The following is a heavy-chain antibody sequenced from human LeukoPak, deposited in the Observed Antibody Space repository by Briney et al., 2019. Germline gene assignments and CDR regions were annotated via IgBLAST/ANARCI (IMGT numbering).Heavy chain of an antibody. CDR2: IYYSGST. D-gene: IGHD3-3*01. Sequence: SETPSLTCTVSGGSISSGGYYWSWIRQHPGKGLEWIGYIYYSGSTYYNPSLKSRVTISVDTSKNQFSLKLSSVTAADTAVYYCARDRAILGENWFDPWGQGTLVTVSS. J-gene: IGHJ5*02. CDR1: GGSISSGGYY. CDR3: ARDRAILGENWFDP. V-gene: IGHV4-31*03.